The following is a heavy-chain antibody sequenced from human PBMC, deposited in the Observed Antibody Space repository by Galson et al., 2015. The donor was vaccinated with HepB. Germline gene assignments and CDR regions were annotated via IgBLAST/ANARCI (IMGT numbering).Heavy chain of an antibody. J-gene: IGHJ6*03. Sequence: SVKVSCKASGYTFTSYDINWVRQATGQGLEWMGWMNPNSGNTGYAQKFQGRVTMTRNTSISTAYMELSSLRPEDTAVYYCARGEPTYYDFWSGYPLAYMDVWGKGTTVTVSS. D-gene: IGHD3-3*01. CDR1: GYTFTSYD. CDR2: MNPNSGNT. V-gene: IGHV1-8*01. CDR3: ARGEPTYYDFWSGYPLAYMDV.